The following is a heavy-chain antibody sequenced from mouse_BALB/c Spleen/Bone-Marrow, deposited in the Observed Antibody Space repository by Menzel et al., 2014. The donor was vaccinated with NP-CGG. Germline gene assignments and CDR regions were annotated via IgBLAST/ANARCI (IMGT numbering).Heavy chain of an antibody. CDR1: GYTFTSYW. CDR3: TRGTRYYFDY. V-gene: IGHV1-69*02. Sequence: QVHVKQSGAKLVRPGASVKLSCKASGYTFTSYWINWVKQRPGQGLEWIGNIYPSDSYTNYNQKFKDKATLTVDKSSSTAYMQLSSPTSEDSAVYYCTRGTRYYFDYWGRGTTLTVSS. CDR2: IYPSDSYT. D-gene: IGHD3-3*01. J-gene: IGHJ2*01.